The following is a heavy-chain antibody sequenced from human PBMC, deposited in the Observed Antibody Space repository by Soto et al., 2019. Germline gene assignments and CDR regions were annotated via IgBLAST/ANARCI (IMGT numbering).Heavy chain of an antibody. D-gene: IGHD3-10*01. V-gene: IGHV3-49*04. CDR3: STLPRHRRGSPFNC. CDR1: VVTLRDYA. CDR2: SRSEAYGGTP. Sequence: PGGSLRLFCSGSVVTLRDYALTWVRQTPGKGLEGVGFSRSEAYGGTPDHAASVQRRSTISRDDFRGVAYLQMDRLRREDTGVYYCSTLPRHRRGSPFNCWGQGTQVTVSS. J-gene: IGHJ4*02.